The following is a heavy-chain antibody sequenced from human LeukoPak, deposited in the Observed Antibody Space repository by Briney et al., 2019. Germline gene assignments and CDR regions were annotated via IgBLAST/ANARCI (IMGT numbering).Heavy chain of an antibody. CDR2: IYYSGST. CDR1: GGSISSSSYY. V-gene: IGHV4-39*07. D-gene: IGHD1-20*01. J-gene: IGHJ3*02. Sequence: SETLSLTCTVSGGSISSSSYYWGWIRQPPGKGLEWIGSIYYSGSTYYNPSLKSRVTISVDTSKNQFSLKLSSVTAADTAVYYCARDDNWNDYAFDIWGQGTMVTVSS. CDR3: ARDDNWNDYAFDI.